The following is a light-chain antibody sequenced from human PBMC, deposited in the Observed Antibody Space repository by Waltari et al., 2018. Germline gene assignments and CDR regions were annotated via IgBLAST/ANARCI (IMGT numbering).Light chain of an antibody. J-gene: IGKJ5*01. CDR3: QQYSNWPPIT. Sequence: ETVMTQSPATLSVSPGERATLSCRARQSVSTNLAWYQQKPGQAPRLLIYAASTRATGVPARFSGTGSGTEFTLTIDSLQSEDFAIYYCQQYSNWPPITFGQGTRLEIK. V-gene: IGKV3-15*01. CDR1: QSVSTN. CDR2: AAS.